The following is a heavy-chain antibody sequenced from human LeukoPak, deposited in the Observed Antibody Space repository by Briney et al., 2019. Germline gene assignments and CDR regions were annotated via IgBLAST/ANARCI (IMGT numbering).Heavy chain of an antibody. J-gene: IGHJ3*02. Sequence: GGSLRLSCAASGFTFSSYGMHWVRQAPGKGLEWVAVISYDGSNKYYADSVKGRFTISRDNSRNTLYLQMNSLRAEDTAVYYCAKVFSSGWAFDIWGQGTVVTVSS. CDR3: AKVFSSGWAFDI. CDR1: GFTFSSYG. CDR2: ISYDGSNK. V-gene: IGHV3-30*18. D-gene: IGHD3-22*01.